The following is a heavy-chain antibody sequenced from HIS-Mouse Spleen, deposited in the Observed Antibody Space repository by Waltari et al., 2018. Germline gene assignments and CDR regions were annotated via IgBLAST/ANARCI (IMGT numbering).Heavy chain of an antibody. V-gene: IGHV4-39*07. CDR1: GGPISSRRSH. D-gene: IGHD6-13*01. CDR3: AREIPYSSSWYDWYFDL. J-gene: IGHJ2*01. CDR2: IYYSGST. Sequence: QLQLQESGPGLVKPSETLSLTCTVSGGPISSRRSHWAWIRQPPGQGLEWIGIIYYSGSTYYNPSLKSRVTISVDTSKNQFSLKLSSVTAADTAVYYCAREIPYSSSWYDWYFDLWGRGTLVTVSS.